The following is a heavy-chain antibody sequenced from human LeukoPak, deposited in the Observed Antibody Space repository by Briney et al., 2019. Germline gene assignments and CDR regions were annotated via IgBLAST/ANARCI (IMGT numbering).Heavy chain of an antibody. CDR3: ARGAGSSWYMDYFDY. Sequence: SVKVSCKASGGTFSSYAISWARQAPGQGLEWMGRIIPIFGTANYAQKFQGRVTITTDESTSTAYMELSSLRSEDTAVYYCARGAGSSWYMDYFDYWGQGTLVTVSS. J-gene: IGHJ4*02. V-gene: IGHV1-69*05. CDR2: IIPIFGTA. D-gene: IGHD6-13*01. CDR1: GGTFSSYA.